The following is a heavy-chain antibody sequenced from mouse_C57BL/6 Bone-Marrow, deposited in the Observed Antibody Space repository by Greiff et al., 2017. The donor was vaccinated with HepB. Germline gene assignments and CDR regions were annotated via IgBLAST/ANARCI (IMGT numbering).Heavy chain of an antibody. J-gene: IGHJ2*01. Sequence: EVQLQQSGPGLVKPSQSLSLTCSVTGYSITSGYYWNWIRQFPGNKLEWMGYISYDGSNNYNPSLKNRISITRDTSKNQFFLKLNSVTTEDTATYYCARAVYYGYDGYYFDYWGQGTTLTVSS. CDR3: ARAVYYGYDGYYFDY. D-gene: IGHD2-2*01. CDR1: GYSITSGYY. V-gene: IGHV3-6*01. CDR2: ISYDGSN.